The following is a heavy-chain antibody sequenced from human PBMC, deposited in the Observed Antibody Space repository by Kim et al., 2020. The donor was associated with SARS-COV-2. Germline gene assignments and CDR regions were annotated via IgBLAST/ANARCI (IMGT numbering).Heavy chain of an antibody. CDR3: ARDHFGYCSSTSCYDWY. Sequence: GGSLRLSCAASGFTFSSYAMHWVRQAPGKGLEYVSAISSNGGSTYYANSVKGRFTISRDNSKNTLYLQMGSLRAEDMAVYYCARDHFGYCSSTSCYDWY. CDR2: ISSNGGST. V-gene: IGHV3-64*01. J-gene: IGHJ2*01. D-gene: IGHD2-2*03. CDR1: GFTFSSYA.